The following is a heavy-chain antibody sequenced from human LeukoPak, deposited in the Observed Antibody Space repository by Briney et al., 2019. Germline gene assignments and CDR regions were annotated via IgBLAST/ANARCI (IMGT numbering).Heavy chain of an antibody. D-gene: IGHD3-22*01. CDR1: GYTFTGYY. J-gene: IGHJ4*02. Sequence: PTASVKVSCKASGYTFTGYYMHWVRQAPGQGLEWMGGIIPIFGTANYAQKFQGRVTITADESTSTAYMELSSLRSEDTAVYYCARQLTQDYYDSSGLYGYWGQGTLVTVSS. CDR2: IIPIFGTA. CDR3: ARQLTQDYYDSSGLYGY. V-gene: IGHV1-69*13.